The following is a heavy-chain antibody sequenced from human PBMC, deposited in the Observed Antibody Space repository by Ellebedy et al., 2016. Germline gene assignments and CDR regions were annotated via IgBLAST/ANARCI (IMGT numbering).Heavy chain of an antibody. D-gene: IGHD3-16*02. V-gene: IGHV4-34*01. CDR2: INHSGST. Sequence: SETLSLTXAVYGGSFSGYYWSWIRQPPGKGLEWIGEINHSGSTNYNPSLKSRVTISVDTSKNQFSRKLSSVTAADTAVYYCARGVYDYVWVSYRNWYFDLWGRGTLVTVSS. J-gene: IGHJ2*01. CDR1: GGSFSGYY. CDR3: ARGVYDYVWVSYRNWYFDL.